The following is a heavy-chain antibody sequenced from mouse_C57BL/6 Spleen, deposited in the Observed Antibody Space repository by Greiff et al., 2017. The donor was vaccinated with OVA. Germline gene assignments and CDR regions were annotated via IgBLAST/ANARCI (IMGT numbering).Heavy chain of an antibody. V-gene: IGHV3-6*01. CDR3: ASTVDWYFDV. CDR1: GYSITSGYY. J-gene: IGHJ1*03. Sequence: EVQLKESGPGLVKPSQSLSLTCSVTGYSITSGYYWNWIRQFPGNKLEWMGYISYDGSNNYNPSLKNRISITRDTSKNQFFLKLNSVTTEDTATYYCASTVDWYFDVWGTGTTVTVSS. CDR2: ISYDGSN.